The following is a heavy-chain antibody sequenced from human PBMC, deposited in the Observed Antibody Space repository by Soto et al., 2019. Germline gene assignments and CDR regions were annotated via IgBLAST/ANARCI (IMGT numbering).Heavy chain of an antibody. CDR3: VREGDAGGYRFDI. D-gene: IGHD5-12*01. CDR1: GFTFSSYE. CDR2: ISSSGGTK. Sequence: GGSLRLSCAASGFTFSSYEIHWVRQAPEEGLEWVSYISSSGGTKYYADSVEGRFTISRDNAQRSLYLQMNSLRVDDTAIYYCVREGDAGGYRFDIWGQGTMVTVSS. V-gene: IGHV3-48*03. J-gene: IGHJ3*02.